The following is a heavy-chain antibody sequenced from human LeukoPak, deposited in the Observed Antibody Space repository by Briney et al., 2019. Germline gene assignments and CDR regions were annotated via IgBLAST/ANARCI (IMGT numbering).Heavy chain of an antibody. CDR2: IIPIFGTA. D-gene: IGHD3-16*01. CDR1: GGTFSSYA. J-gene: IGHJ6*03. CDR3: AREGIRSLGAEHSNYMGV. V-gene: IGHV1-69*05. Sequence: SVKVSCKASGGTFSSYAISWVRQAPGQGLEWMGGIIPIFGTANYAQKFQGRVTITTDESTSTAYMELSSLRSEDTAVYYCAREGIRSLGAEHSNYMGVWGKGTTVTVSS.